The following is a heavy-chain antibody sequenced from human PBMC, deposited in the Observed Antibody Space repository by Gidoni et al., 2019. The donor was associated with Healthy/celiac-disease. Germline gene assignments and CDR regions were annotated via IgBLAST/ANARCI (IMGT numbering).Heavy chain of an antibody. CDR2: ISYDGSNK. V-gene: IGHV3-30-3*01. Sequence: QVQLVESGGGVVQPGRSLRLSCAASGFTFSSYAMHWVRQAPGKGLEWVAVISYDGSNKYYADSVKGRFTISRDNSKNTLYLQMNSLRAEDTAVYYCARGVVVVPAAPTIDKDAFDIWGQGTMVTVSS. D-gene: IGHD2-2*01. J-gene: IGHJ3*02. CDR1: GFTFSSYA. CDR3: ARGVVVVPAAPTIDKDAFDI.